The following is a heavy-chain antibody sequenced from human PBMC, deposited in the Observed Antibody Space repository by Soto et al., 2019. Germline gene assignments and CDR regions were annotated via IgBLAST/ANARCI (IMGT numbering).Heavy chain of an antibody. CDR2: TRNKANSYTT. Sequence: SLRLSCAASGFTFSDHYMDWVRQAPGKGLEWVGRTRNKANSYTTEYAASVKGRFTISRDDSKNSLYLQMNSLKTEDTAVYYCASSSSSWYRDYYYYMDVWGKGTTVTVSS. CDR1: GFTFSDHY. J-gene: IGHJ6*03. D-gene: IGHD6-13*01. CDR3: ASSSSSWYRDYYYYMDV. V-gene: IGHV3-72*01.